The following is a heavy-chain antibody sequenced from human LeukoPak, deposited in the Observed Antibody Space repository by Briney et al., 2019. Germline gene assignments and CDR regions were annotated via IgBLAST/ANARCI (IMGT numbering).Heavy chain of an antibody. CDR3: AEGFLEWLSEYFQH. D-gene: IGHD3-3*01. CDR2: IYYSGST. J-gene: IGHJ1*01. V-gene: IGHV4-39*07. Sequence: SETLSLTCTVSGGSISSSSYYWGWIRQPPGKGLEWIGSIYYSGSTYYNPSLKSRVTISVDTSKNQFSLKLSSVTAADTAVYYCAEGFLEWLSEYFQHRGQGTLVTVSS. CDR1: GGSISSSSYY.